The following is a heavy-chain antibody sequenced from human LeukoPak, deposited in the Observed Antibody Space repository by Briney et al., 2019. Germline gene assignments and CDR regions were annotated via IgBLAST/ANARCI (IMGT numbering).Heavy chain of an antibody. V-gene: IGHV7-4-1*02. CDR3: AREEVVVAATNFDY. Sequence: ASVKVSCKASGYTFTSYGISWVRQAPGQGLEWMGWINTNTGNPTYAQGFTGRFVFSLDTSVSTAYLQISSLKAEDTAVYYCAREEVVVAATNFDYWGQGTLVTVSS. J-gene: IGHJ4*02. CDR1: GYTFTSYG. CDR2: INTNTGNP. D-gene: IGHD2-15*01.